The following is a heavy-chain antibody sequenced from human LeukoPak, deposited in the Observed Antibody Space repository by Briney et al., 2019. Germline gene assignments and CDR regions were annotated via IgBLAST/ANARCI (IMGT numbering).Heavy chain of an antibody. D-gene: IGHD3-3*01. V-gene: IGHV5-51*01. CDR1: GYRFTSHW. Sequence: GESLKISCKGSGYRFTSHWIGWVRQMPGRGLEWMGIIYPGDSDIRYRPSFQGQVTITADKSISTAYLQWSSLKASDSGVYYCVRRAMTGGFWSGYLNWFDPWGQGTLVTVSS. CDR3: VRRAMTGGFWSGYLNWFDP. CDR2: IYPGDSDI. J-gene: IGHJ5*02.